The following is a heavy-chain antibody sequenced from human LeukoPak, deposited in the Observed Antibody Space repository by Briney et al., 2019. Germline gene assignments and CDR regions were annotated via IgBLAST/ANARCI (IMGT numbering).Heavy chain of an antibody. CDR2: ISGSGGST. D-gene: IGHD5-24*01. CDR1: GFTFSSYA. CDR3: ARERMATKDSDYFDY. V-gene: IGHV3-23*01. J-gene: IGHJ4*02. Sequence: GGSLRLSCAAFGFTFSSYAMSWVRQAPGKGLEWVSAISGSGGSTYYADSVKGRFTISRDNSKNTLYLQMNSLRAEDTAVYYCARERMATKDSDYFDYWGQGTLVTVSS.